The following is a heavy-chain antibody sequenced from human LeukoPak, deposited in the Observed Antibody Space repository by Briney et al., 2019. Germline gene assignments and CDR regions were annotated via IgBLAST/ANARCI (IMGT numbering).Heavy chain of an antibody. V-gene: IGHV3-48*01. CDR3: ARDFPRSGTDAFDI. D-gene: IGHD6-13*01. CDR1: GFTFSSYS. CDR2: ISSSSSTI. Sequence: PGGSLRLSCAASGFTFSSYSMNWVRQAPGKGLEWVSYISSSSSTIYYADSAKGRFTISRDNAKNSLYLQMNSLRAEDTAVYYCARDFPRSGTDAFDIWGQGTMVTVSS. J-gene: IGHJ3*02.